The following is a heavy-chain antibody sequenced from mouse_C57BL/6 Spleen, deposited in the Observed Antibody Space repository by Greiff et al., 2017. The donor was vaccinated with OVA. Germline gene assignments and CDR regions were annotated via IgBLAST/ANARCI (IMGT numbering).Heavy chain of an antibody. CDR2: IDPSDSYT. J-gene: IGHJ4*01. V-gene: IGHV1-50*01. CDR3: ARFYGDGYPQAMDY. D-gene: IGHD2-3*01. Sequence: QVQLQQPGAELVKPGASVKLSCKASGYTFTSYWMQWVKQRPGQGLEWIGEIDPSDSYTNYNQKFKGKATLTVDTSSSTAYMQLSSLTSEDAAVYYCARFYGDGYPQAMDYWGQGTSVTVSS. CDR1: GYTFTSYW.